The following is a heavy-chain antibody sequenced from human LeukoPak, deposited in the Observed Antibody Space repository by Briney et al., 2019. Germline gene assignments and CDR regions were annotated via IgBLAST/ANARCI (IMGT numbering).Heavy chain of an antibody. CDR2: ISSSSSYV. J-gene: IGHJ6*02. D-gene: IGHD3-10*01. CDR1: GFTFSSYS. Sequence: GGSLRLSCAASGFTFSSYSMNWVRQAPGKGLEWVSSISSSSSYVYYADSVKGRFTISRDNAKNSLYLQMNSLRAEDTAVYYCASSYYGSGSYGMDVWGQGTTVTVSS. V-gene: IGHV3-21*01. CDR3: ASSYYGSGSYGMDV.